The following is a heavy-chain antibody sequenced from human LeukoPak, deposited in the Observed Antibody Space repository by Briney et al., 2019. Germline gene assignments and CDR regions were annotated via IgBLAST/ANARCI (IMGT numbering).Heavy chain of an antibody. Sequence: SETLSLTCTVSGGSISSYYWSWIRQPAGKGLEWIGRIYTSGSTNYNPSLKSRVTMSVDTSKNQFSLKLCSVTAADTAVYYCASSQVPAAMPPGQYYYYYYYMDVWGKGTTVTVSS. J-gene: IGHJ6*03. V-gene: IGHV4-4*07. CDR3: ASSQVPAAMPPGQYYYYYYYMDV. D-gene: IGHD2-2*01. CDR2: IYTSGST. CDR1: GGSISSYY.